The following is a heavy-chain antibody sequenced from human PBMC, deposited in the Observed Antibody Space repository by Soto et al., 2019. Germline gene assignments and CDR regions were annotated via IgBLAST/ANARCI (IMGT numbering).Heavy chain of an antibody. CDR1: GYSFTSYW. CDR2: IDPSDSYT. J-gene: IGHJ3*02. V-gene: IGHV5-10-1*01. Sequence: PGESLKISCKGSGYSFTSYWISWVRQMPGKGLEWMGRIDPSDSYTNYSPSFQGHVTISADKSISTAYLQWSSLKASDTAMYYCARDYYYGSGSYYLRLAFDIWGQGTMVTVSS. CDR3: ARDYYYGSGSYYLRLAFDI. D-gene: IGHD3-10*01.